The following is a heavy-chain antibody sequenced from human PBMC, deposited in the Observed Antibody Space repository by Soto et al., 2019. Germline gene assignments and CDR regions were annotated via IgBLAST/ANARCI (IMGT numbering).Heavy chain of an antibody. CDR3: ARHNYGSGSTYFDY. V-gene: IGHV4-59*08. D-gene: IGHD3-10*01. Sequence: PSETLSLTCTVSGGPISSYYWSWIRQPPGKGLEWIGYIYYSGSTNYNPSLKSRVTISVDTSKNQFSLKLNSMTAADTAVYYCARHNYGSGSTYFDYWGQGTLVTVS. CDR2: IYYSGST. CDR1: GGPISSYY. J-gene: IGHJ4*02.